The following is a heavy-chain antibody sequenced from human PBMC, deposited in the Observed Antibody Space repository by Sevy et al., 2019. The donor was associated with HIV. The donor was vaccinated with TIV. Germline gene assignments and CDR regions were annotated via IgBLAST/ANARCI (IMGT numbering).Heavy chain of an antibody. CDR2: FDPEDGET. J-gene: IGHJ4*02. Sequence: ASMKVSCKVSGYTLTELSMHWVRQAPGKGLEWMGGFDPEDGETIYAQKFQGRVTMTEDTSTDTAYMELSSLRSEDTAVYYCATDHLRSSARGYFDYWGQGTLVTVSS. CDR1: GYTLTELS. D-gene: IGHD6-6*01. V-gene: IGHV1-24*01. CDR3: ATDHLRSSARGYFDY.